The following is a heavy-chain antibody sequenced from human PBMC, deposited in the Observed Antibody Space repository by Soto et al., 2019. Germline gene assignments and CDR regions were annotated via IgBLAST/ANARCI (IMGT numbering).Heavy chain of an antibody. D-gene: IGHD3-10*01. J-gene: IGHJ6*02. CDR1: GGSVSSGSYY. Sequence: SETLSLTCTVSGGSVSSGSYYWSWIRQPPGKGLEWIGYIYYSGSTNYNPSLKSRVTISVDTSKNQFSLKLSSVTAADTAVYYCARERLVFGGSGSYYTYGMDVWGQGTTVTVSS. CDR2: IYYSGST. V-gene: IGHV4-61*01. CDR3: ARERLVFGGSGSYYTYGMDV.